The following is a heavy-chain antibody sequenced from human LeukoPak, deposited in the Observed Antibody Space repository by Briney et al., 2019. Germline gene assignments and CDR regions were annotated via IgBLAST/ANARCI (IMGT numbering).Heavy chain of an antibody. D-gene: IGHD4-17*01. CDR3: ARGRRAWYDYGYNWFDP. J-gene: IGHJ5*02. CDR1: GGSISSYY. V-gene: IGHV4-34*01. Sequence: PSETLSLTCTVSGGSISSYYWSWIRQPPGKGLEWIGEINHSGSTNYNPSLKSRVTISVDTSKNQFSLKLSSVTAADTAVYYCARGRRAWYDYGYNWFDPWGQGTLVTVSS. CDR2: INHSGST.